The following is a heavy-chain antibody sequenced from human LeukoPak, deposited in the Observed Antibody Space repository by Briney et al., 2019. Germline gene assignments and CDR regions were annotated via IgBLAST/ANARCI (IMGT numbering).Heavy chain of an antibody. D-gene: IGHD3-22*01. CDR1: GGSISSYY. J-gene: IGHJ4*02. Sequence: SETLSLTCTVSGGSISSYYWSWIRQPPGKGLEWIGYIYYSGSTNYNPSLKSRVTISVDTSKNQFSLKLSSVTAADTAVYYCAREPPFSYDSSGYYPNYIDYWGQGTLVTVSS. CDR2: IYYSGST. CDR3: AREPPFSYDSSGYYPNYIDY. V-gene: IGHV4-59*01.